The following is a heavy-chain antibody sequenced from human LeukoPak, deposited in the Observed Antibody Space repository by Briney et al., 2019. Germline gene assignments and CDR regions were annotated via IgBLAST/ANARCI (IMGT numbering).Heavy chain of an antibody. Sequence: GGSLRLSCAASGFTFSSYAMHWVRQAPGKGLEWVAFIRYDGSNKYYADSVKGRFTISRDNSKNTLYLQMNSLRAEDTAVYYCAKEAGALVVPAAMVDYWGQGTLVTVSS. V-gene: IGHV3-30*02. J-gene: IGHJ4*02. CDR3: AKEAGALVVPAAMVDY. CDR2: IRYDGSNK. CDR1: GFTFSSYA. D-gene: IGHD2-2*01.